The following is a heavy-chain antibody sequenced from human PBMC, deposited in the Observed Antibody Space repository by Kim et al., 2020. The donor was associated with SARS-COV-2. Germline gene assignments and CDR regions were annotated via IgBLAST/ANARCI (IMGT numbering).Heavy chain of an antibody. J-gene: IGHJ4*02. D-gene: IGHD6-13*01. Sequence: GGSLRLSCAASGFTVSSNYMSWVRQAPGKGLEWVSVIYSGGSTYYADSVKGRFTISRDNSKNTLYLQMNSLRAEDTAVYYCARPSLYSSSWSSDYWGQGTLVTVSS. V-gene: IGHV3-53*01. CDR1: GFTVSSNY. CDR2: IYSGGST. CDR3: ARPSLYSSSWSSDY.